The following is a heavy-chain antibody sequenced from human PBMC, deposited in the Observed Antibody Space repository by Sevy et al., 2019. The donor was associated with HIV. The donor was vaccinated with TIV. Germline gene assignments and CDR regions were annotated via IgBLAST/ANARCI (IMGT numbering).Heavy chain of an antibody. CDR3: TRWKAAQSIFDY. Sequence: GGSLRLSCTTFGFTFGDYDINWVRQAPGKGLEWVACLKNKANGGTVDYAASVKGRFTISRDDSKSIAYLQMNDLKTEDTAVYYCTRWKAAQSIFDYWGQGALVTVSS. CDR2: LKNKANGGTV. CDR1: GFTFGDYD. J-gene: IGHJ4*02. V-gene: IGHV3-49*04. D-gene: IGHD6-25*01.